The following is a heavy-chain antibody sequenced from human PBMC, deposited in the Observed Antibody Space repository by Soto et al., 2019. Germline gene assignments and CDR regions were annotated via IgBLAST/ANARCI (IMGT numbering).Heavy chain of an antibody. J-gene: IGHJ4*02. CDR3: ARHPGYYDILTGYTTYYFDY. Sequence: SETLSLTCAVSGDSISRSYWWSWVRQFPGKGLEWIGEIYHSGSTIYNPSLQSRVTISLDTPKNQFSLKLSSVTAADTAVYYCARHPGYYDILTGYTTYYFDYWGQGILVTVSS. D-gene: IGHD3-9*01. CDR2: IYHSGST. CDR1: GDSISRSYW. V-gene: IGHV4-4*02.